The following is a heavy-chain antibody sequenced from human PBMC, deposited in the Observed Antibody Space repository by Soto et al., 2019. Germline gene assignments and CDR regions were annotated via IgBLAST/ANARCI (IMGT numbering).Heavy chain of an antibody. CDR3: EGWQGAFYYYYGVDV. J-gene: IGHJ6*02. CDR1: GDSITSNDYY. V-gene: IGHV4-39*01. Sequence: PSETLSLTCNVSGDSITSNDYYWGWIRQPPGKGLECIGSLYYSGSTYYNPSLKSRVTISVDTSKNQFSLELRSVTAADTAVYYCEGWQGAFYYYYGVDVWGQGTTVTV. CDR2: LYYSGST. D-gene: IGHD2-15*01.